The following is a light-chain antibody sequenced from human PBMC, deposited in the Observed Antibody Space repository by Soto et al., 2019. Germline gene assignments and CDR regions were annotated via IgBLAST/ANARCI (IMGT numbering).Light chain of an antibody. J-gene: IGKJ1*01. CDR3: QHYNSYSEA. Sequence: DIQMTQSPSTLSGSVGDRVTITCGASQTISSWLAWYQQKPGKAPKLLNYKASTLKSGVPSGFSGSGSGTEFTLTISSLQPDDFATYYCQHYNSYSEAFGQGTKVDIK. CDR1: QTISSW. V-gene: IGKV1-5*03. CDR2: KAS.